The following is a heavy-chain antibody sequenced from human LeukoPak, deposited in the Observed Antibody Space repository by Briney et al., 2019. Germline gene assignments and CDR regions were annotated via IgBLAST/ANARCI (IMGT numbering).Heavy chain of an antibody. J-gene: IGHJ4*02. V-gene: IGHV4-34*01. CDR1: GGSFSGYY. Sequence: SETLSLTRAVYGGSFSGYYWSWIRQPPGKGLEWIGEINHSGSTNYNPSLKSRVTISVDTSKNQFSLKLSSVTAADTAVYYCARVKRARIAVAGRFYYFDYWGQGTLVTVSS. D-gene: IGHD6-19*01. CDR2: INHSGST. CDR3: ARVKRARIAVAGRFYYFDY.